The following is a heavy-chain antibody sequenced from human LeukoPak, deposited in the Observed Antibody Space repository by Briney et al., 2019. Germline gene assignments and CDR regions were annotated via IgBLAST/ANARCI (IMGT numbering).Heavy chain of an antibody. Sequence: APVKVSCKASGFTFTGYYMHWVRQAPGQGLEWMGWINPNTAVTKYAQKFQGRVTMTRDTSISTAYMELRRLTSDDTAVYYCARDFGSVITPYYWGQGALVTVSS. CDR2: INPNTAVT. J-gene: IGHJ4*02. V-gene: IGHV1-2*02. D-gene: IGHD2-15*01. CDR3: ARDFGSVITPYY. CDR1: GFTFTGYY.